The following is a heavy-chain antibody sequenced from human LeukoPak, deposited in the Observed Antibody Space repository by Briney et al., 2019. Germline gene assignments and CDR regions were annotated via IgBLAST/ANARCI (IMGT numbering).Heavy chain of an antibody. J-gene: IGHJ6*02. D-gene: IGHD6-19*01. CDR3: AREYVLAVAGTNYYYGMDV. V-gene: IGHV3-13*01. Sequence: GGSLRLSCAASGFTLSNYDMHWVRHRPGKGLEWVSIIGTAGDTYYADSVKGRFTISREIAMNSLYLQMNSLRGGDTAVYYCAREYVLAVAGTNYYYGMDVWGQGTAVTISS. CDR2: IGTAGDT. CDR1: GFTLSNYD.